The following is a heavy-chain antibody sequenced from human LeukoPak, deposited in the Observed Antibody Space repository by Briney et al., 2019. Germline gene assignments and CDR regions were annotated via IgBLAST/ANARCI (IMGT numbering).Heavy chain of an antibody. CDR1: GFTFSNYN. CDR2: ISESSSFI. V-gene: IGHV3-21*01. Sequence: GGSLRLSCAASGFTFSNYNMNWVRQAPGKGLEWVSSISESSSFIQYADSLKGRFAISRDNAKNSLYLQMNSLRAEDTAVYYCARQRGYCSSGVCRGWFDPWGQGTLVTVSS. D-gene: IGHD2-8*01. J-gene: IGHJ5*02. CDR3: ARQRGYCSSGVCRGWFDP.